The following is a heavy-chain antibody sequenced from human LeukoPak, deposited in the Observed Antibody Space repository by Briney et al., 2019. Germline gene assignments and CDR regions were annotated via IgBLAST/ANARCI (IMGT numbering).Heavy chain of an antibody. CDR3: ARVVGHCSSTSCFNDAFDI. V-gene: IGHV4-59*02. D-gene: IGHD2-2*01. Sequence: SETLSLTCNISGDSVNNYYWSWIRQPPGKGLEWIGYIYYSGSTNYNPSLKSRVTISVDTSKNQFSLKLSSVTAADTAVYYCARVVGHCSSTSCFNDAFDIWGQGTMVTVSS. CDR2: IYYSGST. J-gene: IGHJ3*02. CDR1: GDSVNNYY.